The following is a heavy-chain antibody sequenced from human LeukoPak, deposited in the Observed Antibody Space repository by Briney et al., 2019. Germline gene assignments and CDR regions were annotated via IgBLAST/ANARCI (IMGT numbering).Heavy chain of an antibody. D-gene: IGHD6-13*01. CDR1: GDSITPFY. Sequence: SETLSLTCTVSGDSITPFYWSWIRQSPGKGLEWIGYISDSGSTKYNPSLESRATISLDTSKSQFSLKLTSVTAADTAIYYCATPPHNHSWYKLIYWGQGTLVTVSS. CDR2: ISDSGST. J-gene: IGHJ4*02. V-gene: IGHV4-59*01. CDR3: ATPPHNHSWYKLIY.